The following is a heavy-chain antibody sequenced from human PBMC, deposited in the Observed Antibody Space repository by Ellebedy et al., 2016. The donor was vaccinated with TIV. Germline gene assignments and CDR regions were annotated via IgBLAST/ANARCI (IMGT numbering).Heavy chain of an antibody. CDR1: GFAFRSSP. D-gene: IGHD3/OR15-3a*01. V-gene: IGHV3-23*01. J-gene: IGHJ4*02. CDR3: AKAVCDNTGYFTCYYDY. Sequence: PGGSLRLSCAASGFAFRSSPMYWVRQAPGKGLEWVSAISFKDRDTYYPDSVKGRFTISRDTSRNTLYLQMNSLRAEDTAVYYCAKAVCDNTGYFTCYYDYWGQGTLVTVSS. CDR2: ISFKDRDT.